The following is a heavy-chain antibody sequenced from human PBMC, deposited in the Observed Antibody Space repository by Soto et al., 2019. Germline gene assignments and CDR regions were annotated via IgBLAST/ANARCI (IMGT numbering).Heavy chain of an antibody. Sequence: EVQLLESGGGLVQPGGSLRLSCAASGFTFTNYAMTWVRQATGKGLEWVSISSGSGSGGSTNYADSVKGRFTISRDNSKNTLYLQMNSLRVEDTAVYYCAKDRDDYRNYGFDYWGQGTLVTVSS. CDR2: SSGSGSGGST. D-gene: IGHD4-4*01. V-gene: IGHV3-23*01. CDR1: GFTFTNYA. J-gene: IGHJ4*02. CDR3: AKDRDDYRNYGFDY.